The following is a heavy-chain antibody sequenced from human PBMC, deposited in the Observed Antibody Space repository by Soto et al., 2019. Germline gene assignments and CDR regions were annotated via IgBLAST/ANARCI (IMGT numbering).Heavy chain of an antibody. V-gene: IGHV1-46*01. D-gene: IGHD5-12*01. Sequence: ASVKVSCKASGYTFTSYYMHWVRQAPGQGLEWMGIINPSGGSTSYAQKFQGRVTMTRDTSTSTVYMELSSLRSEDTAVYYCARNDELYSGYDSLFYFHYWGQGTLVTVSS. CDR2: INPSGGST. CDR3: ARNDELYSGYDSLFYFHY. CDR1: GYTFTSYY. J-gene: IGHJ4*02.